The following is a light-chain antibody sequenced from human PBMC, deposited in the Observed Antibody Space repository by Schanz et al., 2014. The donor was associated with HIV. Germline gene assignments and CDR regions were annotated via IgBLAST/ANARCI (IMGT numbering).Light chain of an antibody. V-gene: IGLV2-8*01. J-gene: IGLJ1*01. CDR1: SNTVDNYNL. CDR3: SSYVGSNNYV. CDR2: EVS. Sequence: QSALTQPASVSGSPGQSITISCTGTSNTVDNYNLVSWYQLHPGKAPKLMIFEVSKRPSGVPDRFSGSKSGNTASLTVSGLQAEDEADYYCSSYVGSNNYVFGTGTKLTVL.